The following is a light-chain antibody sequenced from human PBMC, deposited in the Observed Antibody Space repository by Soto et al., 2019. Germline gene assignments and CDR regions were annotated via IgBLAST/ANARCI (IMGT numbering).Light chain of an antibody. CDR3: QQYNNWPIT. CDR1: QSVSSN. CDR2: DAS. Sequence: EIVMTQSPATLSVSPLEIATLSFRASQSVSSNLAWHQQKPGQAPRILMYDASTRATGISARFSGSGSGTEFTLTISSLQSEDFAVYYCQQYNNWPITFGQGTRLEIK. J-gene: IGKJ5*01. V-gene: IGKV3-15*01.